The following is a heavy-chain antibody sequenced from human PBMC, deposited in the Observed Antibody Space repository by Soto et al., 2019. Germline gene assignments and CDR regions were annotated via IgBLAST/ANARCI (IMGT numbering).Heavy chain of an antibody. Sequence: QVQLVQSGAEVKKPGASVKVSCKASGYSFTSYGMNWVRQAPGQGLEWMGWVNPNSGDTDYAQKFQDRVTMTTDTSIRTAYMELSSLRSEDTAVYYCARVSFLAPVTGAEIFDFWGQGTMVTVSS. CDR1: GYSFTSYG. V-gene: IGHV1-8*01. J-gene: IGHJ3*01. CDR2: VNPNSGDT. CDR3: ARVSFLAPVTGAEIFDF. D-gene: IGHD2-21*02.